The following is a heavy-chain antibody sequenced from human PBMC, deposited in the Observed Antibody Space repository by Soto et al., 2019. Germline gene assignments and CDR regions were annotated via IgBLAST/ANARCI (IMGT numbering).Heavy chain of an antibody. J-gene: IGHJ3*02. CDR2: IRTAAYGGTT. Sequence: EVRLVESGGGLVQPGRSLRLSCTASGFTLRDYPMSWFRQAPGKGLEWVAYIRTAAYGGTTEYTASVKDRFTISRDDSEGIASLQMNSLKTEDTAMYYCARAVRLSGDSFDIWGQGTLVTVSS. CDR1: GFTLRDYP. D-gene: IGHD1-1*01. CDR3: ARAVRLSGDSFDI. V-gene: IGHV3-49*01.